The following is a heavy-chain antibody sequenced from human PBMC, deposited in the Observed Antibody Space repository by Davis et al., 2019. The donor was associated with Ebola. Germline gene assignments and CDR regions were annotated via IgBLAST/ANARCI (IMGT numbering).Heavy chain of an antibody. CDR3: ARDLATSSGAHFFYFGMDV. Sequence: ASVKVSCKASGYTFINHGISWVRQAPGQGLEWMGWISGYEHNTNYAPTFQGRITLTKDRATSTAYMELRSLTSDDTAVYYCARDLATSSGAHFFYFGMDVWGEGTSVAVSS. CDR1: GYTFINHG. D-gene: IGHD2/OR15-2a*01. V-gene: IGHV1-18*01. J-gene: IGHJ6*04. CDR2: ISGYEHNT.